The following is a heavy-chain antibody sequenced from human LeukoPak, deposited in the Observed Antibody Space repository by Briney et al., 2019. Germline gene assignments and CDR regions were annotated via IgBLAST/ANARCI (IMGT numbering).Heavy chain of an antibody. V-gene: IGHV3-23*01. D-gene: IGHD2-2*01. J-gene: IGHJ4*02. Sequence: GGSLRLSCAASGFTFSSYAMSWVRQAPGKGLEWVSAISGSGGSTYYADSVKGRFTISRDNSKNTLYLQMNSLRAEDTAVYYCARVSSSTSCFDYWGQGTLVTVSS. CDR1: GFTFSSYA. CDR3: ARVSSSTSCFDY. CDR2: ISGSGGST.